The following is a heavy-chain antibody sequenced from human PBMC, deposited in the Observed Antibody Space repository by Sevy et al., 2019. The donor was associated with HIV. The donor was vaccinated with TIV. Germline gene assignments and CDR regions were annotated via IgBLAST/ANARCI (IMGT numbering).Heavy chain of an antibody. CDR1: GFTFSSYS. CDR3: ATDQSRENDFWSGYPFDY. J-gene: IGHJ4*02. CDR2: ISSRSNNI. Sequence: GGSLRLSCAASGFTFSSYSMNWVRQAPGKGLEWVSYISSRSNNIYYADSVKGRFTISRDTAKNSLYLQMNSLRAEDTAVYYGATDQSRENDFWSGYPFDYWGQGTLVTVSS. D-gene: IGHD3-3*01. V-gene: IGHV3-48*01.